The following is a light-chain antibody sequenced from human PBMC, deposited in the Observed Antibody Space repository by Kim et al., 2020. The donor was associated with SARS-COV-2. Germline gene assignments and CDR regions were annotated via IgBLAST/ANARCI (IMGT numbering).Light chain of an antibody. CDR1: SVDIGGYNY. CDR2: EVS. V-gene: IGLV2-8*01. J-gene: IGLJ2*01. CDR3: SSYAGSNNFVV. Sequence: QSVTISCPGTSVDIGGYNYVSWYQQHPGKVPKLMIYEVSKRPSGVPDRFSGSKSDNTASLTVSGLQAEDEADYYCSSYAGSNNFVVFGGGTQLTVL.